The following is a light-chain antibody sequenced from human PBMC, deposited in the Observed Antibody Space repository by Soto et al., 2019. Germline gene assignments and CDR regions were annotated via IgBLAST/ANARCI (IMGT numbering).Light chain of an antibody. CDR2: DVS. CDR3: SSYTSATTYV. CDR1: SSDVGAYNY. Sequence: QSALTQPASVSGSPGLSITISCTGTSSDVGAYNYDSWYQQYPGEAPKVIIYDVSHRPAGVSNRFSGSKSGNTASLTISGLQTQDEADYYCSSYTSATTYVFGTGTKVTV. J-gene: IGLJ1*01. V-gene: IGLV2-14*01.